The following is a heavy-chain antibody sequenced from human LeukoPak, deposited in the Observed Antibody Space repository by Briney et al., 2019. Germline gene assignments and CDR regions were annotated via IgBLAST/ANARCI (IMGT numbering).Heavy chain of an antibody. CDR1: GFTFSSYG. Sequence: PGGSLRLSCAASGFTFSSYGMHWVRQAPGKGLEWVAFIRYDGSNKYYADFVKGRFTISRDNSKNTLYLQMNSLRAEDTAVYYCAKDSVLYYYDSSGYAPFEYWGQGTLVTVSS. D-gene: IGHD3-22*01. V-gene: IGHV3-30*02. J-gene: IGHJ4*02. CDR2: IRYDGSNK. CDR3: AKDSVLYYYDSSGYAPFEY.